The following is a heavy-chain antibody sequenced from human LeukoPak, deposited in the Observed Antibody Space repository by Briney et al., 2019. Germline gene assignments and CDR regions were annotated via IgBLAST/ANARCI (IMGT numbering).Heavy chain of an antibody. CDR2: IGIDSGNT. Sequence: PGGSLRLSCTASRFPFIEYSMNWVRQVPGKGLEWIAYIGIDSGNTKYADSVRGRFTISADKTKNSLYLQMNSLRVDDTAVYYCARDHNYAFDNWGQGTLVSVAS. D-gene: IGHD1-1*01. J-gene: IGHJ4*02. CDR1: RFPFIEYS. CDR3: ARDHNYAFDN. V-gene: IGHV3-48*01.